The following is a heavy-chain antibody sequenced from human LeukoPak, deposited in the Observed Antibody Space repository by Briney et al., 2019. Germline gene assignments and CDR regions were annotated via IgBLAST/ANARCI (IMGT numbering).Heavy chain of an antibody. CDR1: GYSISSGYY. CDR2: IYHSGST. Sequence: SDTLSLTCTVSGYSISSGYYWGWIRQPPGKGLEWIGSIYHSGSTYYNPSLKSRVTISVDTSKNQFSLKLSSVIAADTAVYYCARRWDYGGNSPFDYWGQGTLVTVSS. CDR3: ARRWDYGGNSPFDY. J-gene: IGHJ4*02. D-gene: IGHD4-23*01. V-gene: IGHV4-38-2*02.